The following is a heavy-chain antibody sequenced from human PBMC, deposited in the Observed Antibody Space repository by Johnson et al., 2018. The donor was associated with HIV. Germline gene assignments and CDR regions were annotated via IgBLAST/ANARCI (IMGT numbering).Heavy chain of an antibody. D-gene: IGHD5-18*01. J-gene: IGHJ3*02. Sequence: QVQLVESGGGVVQPGRSLRLSCAASGFTFSNYAMHWVRQAPGKGLEWVAVISYDGNSKYYGDSVKGRFTISRDNSKNTLYLQMNSLRAGDTAVYYWSRLPTGYSRDGFDIWGQGTMVTVSS. CDR3: SRLPTGYSRDGFDI. CDR2: ISYDGNSK. CDR1: GFTFSNYA. V-gene: IGHV3-30*04.